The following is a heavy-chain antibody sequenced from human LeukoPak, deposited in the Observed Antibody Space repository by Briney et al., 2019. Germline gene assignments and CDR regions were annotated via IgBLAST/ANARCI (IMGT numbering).Heavy chain of an antibody. CDR3: AKHLSLTYYYGSGSFLDAFDI. Sequence: SETLSLTCTVSGYSIGSISSTYYWGWVRQSPGKGLEWIGSIYHSGSTYYNPSLQSRVTISIDTSKNQFSLKLSSVTAADTAVYYCAKHLSLTYYYGSGSFLDAFDIWGQGTMVTVSS. CDR1: GYSIGSISSTYY. J-gene: IGHJ3*02. D-gene: IGHD3-10*01. V-gene: IGHV4-38-2*02. CDR2: IYHSGST.